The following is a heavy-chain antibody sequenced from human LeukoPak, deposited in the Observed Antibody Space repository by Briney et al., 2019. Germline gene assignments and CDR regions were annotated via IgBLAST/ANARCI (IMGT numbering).Heavy chain of an antibody. J-gene: IGHJ4*02. Sequence: GGSLRLSCAASGFTFSSYAMHWVRQAPGKGLEWVAVISYDGSNKYYADSVKGRFTISRDNSKNTLYLQMNSLRAEDTAVYYCARDKTEYFDWLSPTNFDYWGQGTLVTVSS. CDR1: GFTFSSYA. V-gene: IGHV3-30*04. D-gene: IGHD3-9*01. CDR3: ARDKTEYFDWLSPTNFDY. CDR2: ISYDGSNK.